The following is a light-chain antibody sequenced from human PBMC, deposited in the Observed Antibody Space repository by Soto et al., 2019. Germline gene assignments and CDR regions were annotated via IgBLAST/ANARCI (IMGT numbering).Light chain of an antibody. Sequence: QSALTQPPSASGSPGQSVTISCTGTTRDVGGYNYVSWYQQHPGQAPKLIIYDVTKRPSGVPDRFSGSSSGNTASLTISGLQAEDEADYFCCSYAGSYSYVFGTGTKVTVL. CDR3: CSYAGSYSYV. CDR2: DVT. V-gene: IGLV2-11*01. CDR1: TRDVGGYNY. J-gene: IGLJ1*01.